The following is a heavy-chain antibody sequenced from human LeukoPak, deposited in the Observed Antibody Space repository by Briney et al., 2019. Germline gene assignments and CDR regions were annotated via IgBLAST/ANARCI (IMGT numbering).Heavy chain of an antibody. D-gene: IGHD3-9*01. CDR2: INPSGGST. Sequence: ASVKVSCKAPGYTFTSYYMHWVRQAPGQGLEWMGIINPSGGSTSYAQKFQGRVTMTRDMSTSTVYMELSSLRSEDTAVYYCARDGIDILTGYYMDVWGKGTTVTVSS. CDR1: GYTFTSYY. V-gene: IGHV1-46*01. CDR3: ARDGIDILTGYYMDV. J-gene: IGHJ6*03.